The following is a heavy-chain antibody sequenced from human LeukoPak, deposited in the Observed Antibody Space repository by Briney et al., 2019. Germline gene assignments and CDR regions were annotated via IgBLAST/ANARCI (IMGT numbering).Heavy chain of an antibody. J-gene: IGHJ4*02. V-gene: IGHV3-30*04. CDR2: ISYDGSNK. CDR3: ARDPSLRFLGHFDY. Sequence: GGSLRLSCAASGFTFSSYAMHWVRQAPGKGLEWVAVISYDGSNKYYADSVKGRFTISRDNSKNTLYLQMNSLRAEDTAVYYCARDPSLRFLGHFDYWGQGTLVTVSS. D-gene: IGHD3-3*01. CDR1: GFTFSSYA.